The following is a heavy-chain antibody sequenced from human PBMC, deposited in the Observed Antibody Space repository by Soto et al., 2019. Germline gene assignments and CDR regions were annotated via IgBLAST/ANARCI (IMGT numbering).Heavy chain of an antibody. CDR3: ARDRGYSYGVYYYYGMDV. J-gene: IGHJ6*02. Sequence: GGSLRLSCAASGFTFSSYDMHWVRQATGKGLEWVSAIGTAGDTYYPGSVKGRFTISRENAKNSLYLQMNSLRAEDTAVYYCARDRGYSYGVYYYYGMDVWGQGTTVTVSS. V-gene: IGHV3-13*01. CDR1: GFTFSSYD. CDR2: IGTAGDT. D-gene: IGHD5-18*01.